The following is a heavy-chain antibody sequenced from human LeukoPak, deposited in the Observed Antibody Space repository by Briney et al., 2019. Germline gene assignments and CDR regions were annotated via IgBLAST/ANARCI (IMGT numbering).Heavy chain of an antibody. J-gene: IGHJ4*02. V-gene: IGHV4-59*04. CDR3: ARATSVSGPDY. CDR2: IYHSGST. CDR1: GGSISSYY. D-gene: IGHD3-10*01. Sequence: SETLSLTCTVSGGSISSYYWSWIRQPPGKGLEWIGSIYHSGSTYYNPSLKSRVTISVDTSKNQFSLKVSSVTAADTAVYYCARATSVSGPDYWGQGTLVTVSS.